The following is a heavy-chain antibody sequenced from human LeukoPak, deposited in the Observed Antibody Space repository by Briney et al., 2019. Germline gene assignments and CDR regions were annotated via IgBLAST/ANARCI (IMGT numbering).Heavy chain of an antibody. CDR2: IYWNDDK. J-gene: IGHJ4*02. V-gene: IGHV2-5*01. D-gene: IGHD4-17*01. CDR3: AHYGDYRFMYYFDH. CDR1: GLSLSTSQVG. Sequence: ESGPTLVKPTQTLTLTCTFSGLSLSTSQVGVGWIRQPPGKALEWLALIYWNDDKRYSPSLKSRLTITKDTSKNQVVLTMTNMDPVDTATYYCAHYGDYRFMYYFDHWGQGTLATVSS.